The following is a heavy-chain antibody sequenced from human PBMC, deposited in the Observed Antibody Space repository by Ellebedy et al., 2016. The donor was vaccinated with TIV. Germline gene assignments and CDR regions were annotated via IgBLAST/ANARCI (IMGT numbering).Heavy chain of an antibody. CDR3: AKGAVAAYYFDY. Sequence: PGGSLRLSCAASGFTFSCCAMSWVRQTPGKGLEWVSVISNSGDTTYADYVKGRFTISRDNSKNTLYLQMNSLRAEDTAVYYCAKGAVAAYYFDYWGQGTLVTVSS. CDR1: GFTFSCCA. CDR2: ISNSGDTT. D-gene: IGHD6-13*01. J-gene: IGHJ4*02. V-gene: IGHV3-23*01.